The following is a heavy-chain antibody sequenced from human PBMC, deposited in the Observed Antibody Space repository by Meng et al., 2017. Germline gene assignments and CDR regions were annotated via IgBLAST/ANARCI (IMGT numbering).Heavy chain of an antibody. V-gene: IGHV4-34*01. J-gene: IGHJ4*02. D-gene: IGHD4-17*01. CDR3: ARSHSVTIVAFDY. CDR1: GWSFSGYY. Sequence: VRLQQLGAGLLKPAAVLSLTCAVYGWSFSGYYWSWIRQPPGKGLEWIGEINHSGSTNYNPSLKSRVTMSLDTSKNQFSLRLSSVTAADTAVYYCARSHSVTIVAFDYWGQGTLVTVSS. CDR2: INHSGST.